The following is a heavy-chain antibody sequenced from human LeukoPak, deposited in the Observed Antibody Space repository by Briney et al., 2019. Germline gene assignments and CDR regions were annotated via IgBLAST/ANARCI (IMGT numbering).Heavy chain of an antibody. CDR2: ISSSSSTI. CDR1: GFTFSSYS. Sequence: GGSLRLSCAASGFTFSSYSMNWVRQAPGKGLEWVSYISSSSSTIYYADSVKGRFTISRDNAKNSLYLQMNSLRAEDTAVHYCARQPGSHGVFWFDPWGQGTLVTVSS. D-gene: IGHD3-10*01. V-gene: IGHV3-48*01. CDR3: ARQPGSHGVFWFDP. J-gene: IGHJ5*02.